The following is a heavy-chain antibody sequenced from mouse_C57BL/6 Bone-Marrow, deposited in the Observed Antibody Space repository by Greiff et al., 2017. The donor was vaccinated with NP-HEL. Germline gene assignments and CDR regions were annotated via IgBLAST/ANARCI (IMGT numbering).Heavy chain of an antibody. CDR2: IDPSDSST. J-gene: IGHJ3*01. V-gene: IGHV1-69*01. CDR3: ARSSFAY. Sequence: QVQLQQPGAELVMPGASVKLSCKASGYTFTSYWMHWVKQRPGQGLEWIGEIDPSDSSTNYNQKVKGKSTLTVDKSSSTAYMQLSSLTSEDSAVYYCARSSFAYWGQGTLVTVSA. D-gene: IGHD1-3*01. CDR1: GYTFTSYW.